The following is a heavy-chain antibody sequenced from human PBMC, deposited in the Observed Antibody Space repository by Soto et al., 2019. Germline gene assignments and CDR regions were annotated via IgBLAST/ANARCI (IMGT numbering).Heavy chain of an antibody. V-gene: IGHV1-69*01. CDR2: IIPIFGTA. D-gene: IGHD3-10*01. CDR3: ARVRMVRGPPYYFDY. Sequence: QVQLVQSGAEVKKPGSSVKVSCKASGGTFSSYAISWVRQAPGQGLEWMGGIIPIFGTANYAQKFQGRVTITADESTSTAYMELRSLRSEDTTVYYCARVRMVRGPPYYFDYWGQGTLVTVSS. CDR1: GGTFSSYA. J-gene: IGHJ4*02.